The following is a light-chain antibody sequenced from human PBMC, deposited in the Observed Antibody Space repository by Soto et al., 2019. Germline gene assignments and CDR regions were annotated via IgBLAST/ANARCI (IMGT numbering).Light chain of an antibody. CDR3: PQSSSTPYT. Sequence: IPMIQSPASLSASVGDRVTIHCRASESISNYLNWYQQKPGKAPNLLMYAASSLQSGVPSRFSGSGSGTDFTLTISSLQPEDFATYYCPQSSSTPYTFGQGTKVDI. CDR1: ESISNY. J-gene: IGKJ2*01. CDR2: AAS. V-gene: IGKV1-39*01.